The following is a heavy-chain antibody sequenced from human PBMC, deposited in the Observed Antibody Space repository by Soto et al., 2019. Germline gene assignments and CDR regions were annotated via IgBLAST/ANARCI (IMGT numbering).Heavy chain of an antibody. J-gene: IGHJ3*02. V-gene: IGHV3-48*01. CDR1: GFTFSNYG. Sequence: GGSLRLSCAASGFTFSNYGMNWVRQAPGKGLEWISYISSGSDIIYYADSVKGRFTISRDNARDSLFLQMSSLRVEETAVYYCAREYTWSYPDEFGIWGQGTLVTVSS. CDR3: AREYTWSYPDEFGI. CDR2: ISSGSDII. D-gene: IGHD1-7*01.